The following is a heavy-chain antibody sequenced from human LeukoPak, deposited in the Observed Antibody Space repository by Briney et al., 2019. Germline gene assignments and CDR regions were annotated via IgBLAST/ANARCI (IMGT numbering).Heavy chain of an antibody. D-gene: IGHD3-16*01. CDR2: IYHSGST. CDR1: RYSISSGYY. Sequence: SETLSLTCAVSRYSISSGYYWGWIRQPPGKGLEWIGSIYHSGSTYYNPSLRSRVTISVDTSKNKFSLQVSSVTAADTAVYYCARQTSKRWGIDYWGRGILVTVSS. V-gene: IGHV4-38-2*01. J-gene: IGHJ4*02. CDR3: ARQTSKRWGIDY.